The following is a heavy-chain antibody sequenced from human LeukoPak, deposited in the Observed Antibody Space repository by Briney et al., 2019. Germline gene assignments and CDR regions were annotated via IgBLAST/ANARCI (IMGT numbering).Heavy chain of an antibody. J-gene: IGHJ5*02. CDR1: GDFFSRTHW. D-gene: IGHD2-15*01. V-gene: IGHV4-4*02. CDR2: IHHTGNT. Sequence: SGTLSLTCAVSGDFFSRTHWWSWVRQPPGKGLEWIGEIHHTGNTNYNPSLKSRVTMAVDRSKNQFSLKVSSVTAADTAVYYCAREGSNTSTMYWFDPWGQGSLVTVSS. CDR3: AREGSNTSTMYWFDP.